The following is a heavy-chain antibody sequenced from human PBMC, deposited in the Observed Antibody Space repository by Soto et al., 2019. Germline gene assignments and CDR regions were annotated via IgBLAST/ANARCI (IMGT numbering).Heavy chain of an antibody. CDR2: ISGSGGST. CDR3: ANSLSFGVVEYYFDY. D-gene: IGHD3-3*01. V-gene: IGHV3-23*01. CDR1: GFTFSSYA. J-gene: IGHJ4*02. Sequence: QPGGSLRLSCAASGFTFSSYAMSWVRQAPGKGLEWVSAISGSGGSTYYADSVKGRFTISRDNSKNTLYLQMNSLRAEDTAVYYCANSLSFGVVEYYFDYWGQGTLVTVSS.